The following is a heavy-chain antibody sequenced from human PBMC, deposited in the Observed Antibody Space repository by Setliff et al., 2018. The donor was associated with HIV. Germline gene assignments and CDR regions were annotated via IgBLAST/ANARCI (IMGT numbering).Heavy chain of an antibody. D-gene: IGHD3-22*01. J-gene: IGHJ1*01. CDR2: VVPTIHEA. V-gene: IGHV1-69*13. CDR3: ARGADASGYFYREYFQH. CDR1: GVTFNYSF. Sequence: GPSVKVSCKASGVTFNYSFITWVRQAPGQGLEWMGGVVPTIHEATYAQKFQGRVTITADESATTVYMEMSGLTSGDTAIYYCARGADASGYFYREYFQHWGQGTLVTVSS.